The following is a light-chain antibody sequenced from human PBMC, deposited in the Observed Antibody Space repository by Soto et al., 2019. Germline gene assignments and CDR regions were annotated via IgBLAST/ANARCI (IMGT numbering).Light chain of an antibody. J-gene: IGKJ5*01. Sequence: IQMTQSPSSLSASVGDRVTITCRASQGISTYLNWYQQKPGKAPKLLIYAASSLQSGVPSRFSGSGSETDFTLTISSLQPEDFATYYCQQSYSTPPITFGQGTRLEIK. CDR1: QGISTY. V-gene: IGKV1-39*01. CDR3: QQSYSTPPIT. CDR2: AAS.